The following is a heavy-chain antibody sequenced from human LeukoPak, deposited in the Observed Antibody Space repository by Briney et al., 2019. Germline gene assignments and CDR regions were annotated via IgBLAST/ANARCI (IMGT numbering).Heavy chain of an antibody. J-gene: IGHJ2*01. V-gene: IGHV3-64D*09. CDR2: ISSNGGNT. CDR1: GFTFSYYS. D-gene: IGHD2-15*01. CDR3: VRGVAGTYWYFDL. Sequence: PGGSLRLSCAASGFTFSYYSMNWVRQAPGKGLEYVSVISSNGGNTYSADSVKGRFTISRDNSKNTLYLQMSSLRAEDTAVYYCVRGVAGTYWYFDLWGRGTLVTVSS.